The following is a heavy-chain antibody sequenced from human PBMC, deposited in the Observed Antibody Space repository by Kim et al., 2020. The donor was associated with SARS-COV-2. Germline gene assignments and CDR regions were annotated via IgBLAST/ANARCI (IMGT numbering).Heavy chain of an antibody. J-gene: IGHJ4*01. V-gene: IGHV3-30-3*01. CDR2: ISYDGSDK. CDR3: ARGGAVASPFDF. CDR1: GFNFNIYA. Sequence: GGSLRLSCAASGFNFNIYAIHWVRQAPGKGLEWVAVISYDGSDKVYADSVKGRFTISRDNSKNTLYLQMNSLRVEDTAVYYCARGGAVASPFDFWGHGTPATVPS. D-gene: IGHD6-19*01.